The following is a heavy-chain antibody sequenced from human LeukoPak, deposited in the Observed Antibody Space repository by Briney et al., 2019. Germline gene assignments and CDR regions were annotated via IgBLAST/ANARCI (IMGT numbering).Heavy chain of an antibody. CDR2: ISGTDGTK. CDR3: AKDRGFTLRDGGMFDS. Sequence: PGGSLRLSCAASGFTFSNYAMNWVRQVPGKGLEWVSGISGTDGTKYDAESVRGRFTVSRDNSKNTLYLQMSSLRAEDTATYYCAKDRGFTLRDGGMFDSWGQGTLVTVSS. CDR1: GFTFSNYA. V-gene: IGHV3-23*01. J-gene: IGHJ4*02. D-gene: IGHD5-24*01.